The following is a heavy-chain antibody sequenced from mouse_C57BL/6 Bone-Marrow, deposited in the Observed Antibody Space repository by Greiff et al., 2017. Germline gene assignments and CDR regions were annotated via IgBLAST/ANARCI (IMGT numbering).Heavy chain of an antibody. CDR1: GYTFTNYW. Sequence: QVHVKRSGAELVRPGTSVKMSCKASGYTFTNYWIGWAKQRPGHGLEWIGDIYPGGGYTNYNEKFKGKATLTADKSSSTAYMQFSSLTSEDSAIYYCARSIYDGYYVAWFAYWGQGTLVTVSA. CDR2: IYPGGGYT. D-gene: IGHD2-3*01. J-gene: IGHJ3*01. V-gene: IGHV1-63*01. CDR3: ARSIYDGYYVAWFAY.